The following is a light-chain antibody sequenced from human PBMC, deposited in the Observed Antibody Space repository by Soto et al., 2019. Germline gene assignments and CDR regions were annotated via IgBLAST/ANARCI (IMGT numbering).Light chain of an antibody. Sequence: DIQMTQSPSSLSASVGDRVTITCRASQSISSYLNWYQQKPGKAPKLLIYAASSLQSGVPSRFSGGGSGTDFTLTISSLQPEDFATYYCQQFNNYPQLTCGGGTKVDIK. CDR2: AAS. CDR1: QSISSY. V-gene: IGKV1-39*01. CDR3: QQFNNYPQLT. J-gene: IGKJ4*01.